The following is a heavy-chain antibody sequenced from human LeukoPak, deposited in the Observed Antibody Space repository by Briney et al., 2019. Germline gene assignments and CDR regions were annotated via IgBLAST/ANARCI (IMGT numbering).Heavy chain of an antibody. CDR2: ISAYNGNT. CDR3: ARDLEDITIFGVVIFFPDY. J-gene: IGHJ4*02. V-gene: IGHV1-18*01. CDR1: GYTFTSYG. D-gene: IGHD3-3*01. Sequence: ASVKVSCKASGYTFTSYGISWVRQAPGQGLEWMGWISAYNGNTNYAQKLQGRVTMTADTSTSTAYMELRSLRSDDTAVYYCARDLEDITIFGVVIFFPDYWGQGTLVTVSS.